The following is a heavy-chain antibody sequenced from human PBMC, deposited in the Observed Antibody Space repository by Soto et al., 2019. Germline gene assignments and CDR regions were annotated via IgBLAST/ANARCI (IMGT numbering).Heavy chain of an antibody. D-gene: IGHD6-19*01. Sequence: EVQLVESGGGLVKPGGSLRLSCAASGFTFSSYSMNWVRQAPGKGLEWVSSISSSSSYIYYADSVKGRFTISRDNAKNSLYLQMNSLRAEYTAVYYCARDKRSSGWYEDYWGQGTLVTVSS. CDR3: ARDKRSSGWYEDY. J-gene: IGHJ4*02. CDR1: GFTFSSYS. CDR2: ISSSSSYI. V-gene: IGHV3-21*01.